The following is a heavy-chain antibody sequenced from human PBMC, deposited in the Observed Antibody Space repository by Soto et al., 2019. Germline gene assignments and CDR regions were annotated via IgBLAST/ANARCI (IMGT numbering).Heavy chain of an antibody. J-gene: IGHJ6*02. D-gene: IGHD5-12*01. CDR1: GGSISSGDYY. Sequence: SETLSLTCTVSGGSISSGDYYWSWIRQPPGKGLEWIGYIYYSGSTYYNPSLKSRVTISVDTSKNQFSLKLSSVTAADTAVYYCARDLYDRPDYYYYGMDVWGQGTTVTVS. V-gene: IGHV4-30-4*01. CDR3: ARDLYDRPDYYYYGMDV. CDR2: IYYSGST.